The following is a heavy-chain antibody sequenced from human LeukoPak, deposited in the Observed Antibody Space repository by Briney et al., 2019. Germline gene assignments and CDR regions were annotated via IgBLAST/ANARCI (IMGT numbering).Heavy chain of an antibody. J-gene: IGHJ4*02. V-gene: IGHV4-59*01. D-gene: IGHD6-13*01. CDR1: GDSISSYY. CDR2: IYYSGTT. Sequence: SETLSLTCTVPGDSISSYYWSWIRQPPGKGLEWIGYIYYSGTTNYNPSLKSRVTISVDTSKNQFSLKLSSVTAADTAVYYCAREGSSNWENYFDYWGQGTLVTVSS. CDR3: AREGSSNWENYFDY.